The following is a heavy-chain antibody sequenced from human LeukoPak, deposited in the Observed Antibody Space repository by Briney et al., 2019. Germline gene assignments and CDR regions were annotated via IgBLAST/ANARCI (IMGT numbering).Heavy chain of an antibody. CDR1: GGSISSYY. D-gene: IGHD5-18*01. V-gene: IGHV4-59*08. CDR2: IYYSGST. Sequence: PSETLSLTCTVSGGSISSYYWSWIRQPPGQGLEWIGYIYYSGSTNYNPSLKSRVTISVDTSKNQFSLKLSSVTAADTAVYYCARLDTAMVTASYFDYWGQGTLVTVSS. J-gene: IGHJ4*02. CDR3: ARLDTAMVTASYFDY.